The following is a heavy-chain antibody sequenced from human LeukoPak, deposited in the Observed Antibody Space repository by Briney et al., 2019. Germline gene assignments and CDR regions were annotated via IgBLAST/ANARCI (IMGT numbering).Heavy chain of an antibody. V-gene: IGHV4-30-4*01. D-gene: IGHD3-22*01. J-gene: IGHJ4*02. CDR2: IYHSGST. CDR3: ARISGSNLYFDY. CDR1: GGFISSDDFY. Sequence: SETLSLTCTVSGGFISSDDFYWSWIRQPPGKGLEWIGYIYHSGSTSYNPSLKSRLSISLDTPKNQFSVKLSSVTAADTAVYYCARISGSNLYFDYWGQGSLVTVSS.